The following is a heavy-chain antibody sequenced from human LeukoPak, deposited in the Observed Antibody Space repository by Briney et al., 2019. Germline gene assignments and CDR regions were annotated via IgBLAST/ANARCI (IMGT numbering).Heavy chain of an antibody. J-gene: IGHJ4*02. Sequence: GGSLRLSCAASGFNFRNYAMAWVRQAPGKGLERVATVNDGGESTYYATSVRGQFTISRDNSKNSLFLLRDSLRVEDTAVYYCAKAAWGSTSWFFDQWGQGILVTVSS. D-gene: IGHD6-13*01. CDR3: AKAAWGSTSWFFDQ. CDR2: VNDGGEST. V-gene: IGHV3-23*01. CDR1: GFNFRNYA.